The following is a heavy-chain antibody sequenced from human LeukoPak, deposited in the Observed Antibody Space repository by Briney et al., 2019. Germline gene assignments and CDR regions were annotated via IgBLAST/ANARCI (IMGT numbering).Heavy chain of an antibody. CDR2: IHYSGRV. D-gene: IGHD4-17*01. CDR3: ARVTRYADWQDHYYMDV. V-gene: IGHV4-39*06. J-gene: IGHJ6*03. Sequence: PAETLSLTCTVSGGSISGDRYYWGWFRQPPGKGPEWIGNIHYSGRVYSSASLQSRATISVDTSKNQFPLKLNSLTAADTAVYFCARVTRYADWQDHYYMDVWGKGTTVIVSS. CDR1: GGSISGDRYY.